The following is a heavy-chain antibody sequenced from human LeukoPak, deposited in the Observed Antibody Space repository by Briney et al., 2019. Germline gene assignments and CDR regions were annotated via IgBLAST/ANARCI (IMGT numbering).Heavy chain of an antibody. CDR1: GFTFSSYA. D-gene: IGHD5-24*01. Sequence: PGGSLRLSCAASGFTFSSYAMHWVRQAPGKGLEWVAVISYDGSNKYYADSVKGRFTISRDNSKNTLYLQMNSLRAEDTAVYYCARDIREMATTGPWFDPWGQGTLVTVSS. CDR3: ARDIREMATTGPWFDP. J-gene: IGHJ5*02. V-gene: IGHV3-30-3*01. CDR2: ISYDGSNK.